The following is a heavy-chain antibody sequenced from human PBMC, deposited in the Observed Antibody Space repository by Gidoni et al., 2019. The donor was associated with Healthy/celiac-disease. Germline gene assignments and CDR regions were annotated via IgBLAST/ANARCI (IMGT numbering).Heavy chain of an antibody. CDR2: IYYSGCT. V-gene: IGHV4-39*01. D-gene: IGHD2-15*01. J-gene: IGHJ4*02. CDR3: ARLYCSGGSCLYFDY. CDR1: GGSISSGTYY. Sequence: QLQLQESGPGLVKPSETLSLPCTVSGGSISSGTYYWCWHRQPPGKGLEWLGSIYYSGCTYYNPSLERGVTISVDTSKNQFSLKLKSVTAADTAVYYCARLYCSGGSCLYFDYWGQGTLVTVSS.